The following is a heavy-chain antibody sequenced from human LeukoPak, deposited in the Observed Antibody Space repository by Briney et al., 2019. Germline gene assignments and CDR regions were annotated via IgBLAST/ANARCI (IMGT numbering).Heavy chain of an antibody. D-gene: IGHD6-19*01. CDR1: GFTFSSYA. J-gene: IGHJ2*01. CDR2: VSYDGSNK. CDR3: ARDRGSSGSWYFDL. Sequence: PGGSLRLSCAASGFTFSSYAMHWVRQAPGKGLEWVAVVSYDGSNKYYADSVKGRFTISRDNSKNTLYLQMNSLRAEDTAVYYCARDRGSSGSWYFDLWGRGTLVTVSS. V-gene: IGHV3-30-3*01.